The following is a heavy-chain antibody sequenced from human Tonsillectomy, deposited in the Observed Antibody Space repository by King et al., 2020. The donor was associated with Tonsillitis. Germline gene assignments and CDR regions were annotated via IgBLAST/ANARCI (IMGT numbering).Heavy chain of an antibody. D-gene: IGHD1-26*01. J-gene: IGHJ4*02. Sequence: VQLVESGGGLIQPGGSLRLSCAASGFTVSSNYMSWVRQAPGKGLEWVSVIYSGGSTYYADSVKGRFTIPTDNSKNTLYLQMNSLRTEDTAVYCCAREGGYIVGATTGFDYWGQGTLVTVSS. CDR1: GFTVSSNY. V-gene: IGHV3-53*01. CDR2: IYSGGST. CDR3: AREGGYIVGATTGFDY.